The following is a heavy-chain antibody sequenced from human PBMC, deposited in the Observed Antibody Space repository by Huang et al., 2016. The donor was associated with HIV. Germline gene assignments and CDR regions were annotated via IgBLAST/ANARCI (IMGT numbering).Heavy chain of an antibody. J-gene: IGHJ4*02. V-gene: IGHV3-73*01. CDR1: GFTFSGAA. CDR3: TRLTMIGDGDY. D-gene: IGHD3-22*01. Sequence: EVQLVESGGGLVQPGGSLKLSCAASGFTFSGAAMHWVRQGSGRGREWVGRIRSKANSYETAYAASVKGRFNISRDDSKNTAYLQMNSLKTEDTAVYYCTRLTMIGDGDYWGQGTLVTVSS. CDR2: IRSKANSYET.